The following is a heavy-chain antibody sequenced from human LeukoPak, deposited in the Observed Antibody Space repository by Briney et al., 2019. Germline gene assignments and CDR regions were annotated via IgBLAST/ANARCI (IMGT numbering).Heavy chain of an antibody. Sequence: GGSLRLSCAASGFTFSDYWMHCVRQAPGKGLVWVSRIKTDGRSTNYADSVKGRFTISRDNAKNTLYLQMNSQRDEDTAVYYCARGRIGGWTDYWGQGTLVTVSS. D-gene: IGHD6-19*01. J-gene: IGHJ4*02. CDR2: IKTDGRST. CDR3: ARGRIGGWTDY. CDR1: GFTFSDYW. V-gene: IGHV3-74*01.